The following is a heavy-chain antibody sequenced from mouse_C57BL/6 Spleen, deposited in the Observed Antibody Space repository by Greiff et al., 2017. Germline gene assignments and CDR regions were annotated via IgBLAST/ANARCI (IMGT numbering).Heavy chain of an antibody. V-gene: IGHV1-5*01. CDR3: TENYGAY. D-gene: IGHD1-1*02. Sequence: VQLQQSGTVLARPGASVKMSCKTSGYTFTSYWMHWVKQRPGQGLEWIGAIYPGNSDTSYNQKFKGKAKLTAVTSASTAYMELSSLTNEDSAVYYCTENYGAYRGQATLVTVSA. CDR2: IYPGNSDT. J-gene: IGHJ3*01. CDR1: GYTFTSYW.